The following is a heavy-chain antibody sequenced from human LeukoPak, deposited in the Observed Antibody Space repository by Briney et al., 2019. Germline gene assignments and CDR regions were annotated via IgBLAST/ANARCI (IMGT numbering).Heavy chain of an antibody. D-gene: IGHD4-17*01. Sequence: PSETLSLTCTVSGGSISSSSYYWSWIRQPPGKGLEWIGYIYYSGSTNYNPSLKSRVTISVDTSKNQFSLKLSSVTAADTAVYYRARVPAADYGVYYFDYWGQGTLVTVSS. CDR3: ARVPAADYGVYYFDY. J-gene: IGHJ4*02. CDR1: GGSISSSSYY. V-gene: IGHV4-61*01. CDR2: IYYSGST.